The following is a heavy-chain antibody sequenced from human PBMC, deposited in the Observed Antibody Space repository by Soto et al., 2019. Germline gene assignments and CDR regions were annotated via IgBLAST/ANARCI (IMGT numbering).Heavy chain of an antibody. Sequence: QITLKESGPTLVKPTQTLTLTCTFSGFSLSTSGVGVGWIRQPPGKALEWLALIYWDDDKRYSPSLKSRLTTTKDTSQNQVVLTMTNMDPVDTATYYCAHPKRSYLTDYWGQGTLVTVSS. CDR1: GFSLSTSGVG. CDR2: IYWDDDK. V-gene: IGHV2-5*02. J-gene: IGHJ4*02. CDR3: AHPKRSYLTDY. D-gene: IGHD3-10*01.